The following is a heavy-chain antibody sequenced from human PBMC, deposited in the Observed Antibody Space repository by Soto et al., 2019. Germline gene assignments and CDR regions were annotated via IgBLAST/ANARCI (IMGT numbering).Heavy chain of an antibody. J-gene: IGHJ6*02. V-gene: IGHV1-58*01. CDR1: GFTFTSSA. CDR2: IVVGSGNT. D-gene: IGHD3-3*01. Sequence: KASGFTFTSSAVQWVRQARGQRLEWIGWIVVGSGNTNYAQKFQERVTITRDMSTSTAYMELSSLRSEDTAVYYCAARPVLRFLEWLLWGPYGMDVWGQGTTVTVSS. CDR3: AARPVLRFLEWLLWGPYGMDV.